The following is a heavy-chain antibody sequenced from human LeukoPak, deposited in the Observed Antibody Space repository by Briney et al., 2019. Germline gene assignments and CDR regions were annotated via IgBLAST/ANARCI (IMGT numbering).Heavy chain of an antibody. D-gene: IGHD6-13*01. V-gene: IGHV4-34*01. CDR2: INHSGST. CDR3: ARGGAIAAAGVFYFDY. Sequence: SETLSLTCAVYGGSFSGYYWSWIRQPPGKGLEWIGEINHSGSTNYNPSLKSRVTISVDTSKNQFSLKLSSVTAADTAVYYCARGGAIAAAGVFYFDYWGQGTLVTVSS. J-gene: IGHJ4*02. CDR1: GGSFSGYY.